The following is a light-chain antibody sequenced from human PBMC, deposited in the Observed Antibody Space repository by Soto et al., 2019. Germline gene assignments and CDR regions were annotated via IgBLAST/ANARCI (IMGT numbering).Light chain of an antibody. V-gene: IGKV1-5*01. J-gene: IGKJ1*01. CDR3: QQYNTNWT. CDR1: QSISNR. Sequence: DIQMTQSPSTLSASVGDRVTITCRASQSISNRLAWYHQKPGKTPNLLIYDASNLGSGVPSRFSGSGSGTEFTLTISSLQPDDFTTYYCQQYNTNWTFGQGTKVDIK. CDR2: DAS.